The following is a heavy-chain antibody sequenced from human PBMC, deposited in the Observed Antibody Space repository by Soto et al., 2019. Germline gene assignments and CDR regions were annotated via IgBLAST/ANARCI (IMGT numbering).Heavy chain of an antibody. V-gene: IGHV5-51*01. CDR2: MYPGDSHT. CDR1: GYDFNTYW. J-gene: IGHJ4*02. CDR3: APCPRGCNNHSFDYADH. Sequence: GSLEISLSGFGYDFNTYWFGWVRQVPGKGLEWVGIMYPGDSHTMLLPPLQGHVTLSADVTGSIASLHWRSVKTSDSGMYFCAPCPRGCNNHSFDYADHWGQGTLVTVSS. D-gene: IGHD3-16*01.